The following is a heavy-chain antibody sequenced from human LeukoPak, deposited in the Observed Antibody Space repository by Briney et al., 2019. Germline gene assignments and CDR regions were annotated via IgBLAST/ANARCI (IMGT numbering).Heavy chain of an antibody. V-gene: IGHV4-59*08. D-gene: IGHD6-6*01. J-gene: IGHJ4*02. CDR1: GGSISYYY. CDR3: ARHDAGIAARPFDN. CDR2: IFYSGTT. Sequence: PSETLSLTCTVSGGSISYYYWSWIRQPPGKGLEWIGYIFYSGTTNYNPSLKSRITISVDTSKNQFSLKLSSVTAADTAVYYCARHDAGIAARPFDNWGQGTLVTVSS.